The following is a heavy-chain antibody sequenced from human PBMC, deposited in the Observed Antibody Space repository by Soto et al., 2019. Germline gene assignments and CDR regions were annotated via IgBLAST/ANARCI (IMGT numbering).Heavy chain of an antibody. CDR1: GRSISSSSYY. CDR2: IYYSGST. D-gene: IGHD3-3*01. CDR3: ARRLITILGVGYFDY. Sequence: PSETLSLTCTVSGRSISSSSYYWRWIPQPPVKGLEWIGSIYYSGSTDYNPSLKSRVTISVDTSKNQFSLKLSSVTAADTAVYSCARRLITILGVGYFDYWGQGTLVTVSS. V-gene: IGHV4-39*01. J-gene: IGHJ4*02.